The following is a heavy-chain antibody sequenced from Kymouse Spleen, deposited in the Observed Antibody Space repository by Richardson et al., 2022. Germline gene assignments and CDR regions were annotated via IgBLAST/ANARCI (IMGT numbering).Heavy chain of an antibody. J-gene: IGHJ4*02. V-gene: IGHV4-34*01. CDR3: ARGDYSNYEDY. D-gene: IGHD4-11,IGHD4-11*01. CDR2: INHSGST. CDR1: GGSFSGYY. Sequence: QVQLQQWGAGLLKPSETLSLTCAVYGGSFSGYYWSWIRQPPGKGLEWIGEINHSGSTNYNPSLKSRVTISVDTSKNQFSLKLSSVTAADTAVYYCARGDYSNYEDYWGQGTLVTVSS.